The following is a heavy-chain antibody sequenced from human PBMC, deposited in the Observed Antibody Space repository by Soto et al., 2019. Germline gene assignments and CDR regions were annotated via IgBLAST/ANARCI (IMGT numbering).Heavy chain of an antibody. CDR2: INSDGSST. CDR3: ARDRDFWSGYNNWFDP. D-gene: IGHD3-3*01. V-gene: IGHV3-74*01. CDR1: GFTFSSYW. Sequence: GGSLRLSCAASGFTFSSYWMHWVRQAPGKGLVWVSRINSDGSSTSHADSVKGRFTISRDNAKNTLYLQMNSLRAEDTAVYYCARDRDFWSGYNNWFDPWGQGTLVTVSS. J-gene: IGHJ5*02.